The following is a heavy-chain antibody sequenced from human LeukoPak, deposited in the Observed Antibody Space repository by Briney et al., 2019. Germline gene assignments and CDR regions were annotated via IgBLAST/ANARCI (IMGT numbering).Heavy chain of an antibody. D-gene: IGHD1-1*01. CDR3: ARHLQGGISPWIFDY. CDR1: GYSISSGYY. Sequence: SETLSLTCVASGYSISSGYYWGWIRQPPGKGLEWIGSIYHSGSTYYNPSLKSRVTISVDTSKNQFSLKLTSVTAADTAVYSCARHLQGGISPWIFDYWGQGTLITVSS. V-gene: IGHV4-38-2*01. CDR2: IYHSGST. J-gene: IGHJ4*02.